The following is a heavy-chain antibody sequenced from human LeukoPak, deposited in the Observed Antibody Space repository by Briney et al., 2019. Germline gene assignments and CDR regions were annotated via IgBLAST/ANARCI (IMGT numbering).Heavy chain of an antibody. CDR2: ITPIFGTA. CDR3: ARDTRIAAAEYSFDY. Sequence: SVKVSCKASGGTFSSYAISWVRQAPGQGLEWMGGITPIFGTANYAQKFQDRVTITADESTSTAYMELSSLRSEDTAVYYCARDTRIAAAEYSFDYWGQGTLVTVSS. CDR1: GGTFSSYA. J-gene: IGHJ4*02. D-gene: IGHD6-13*01. V-gene: IGHV1-69*01.